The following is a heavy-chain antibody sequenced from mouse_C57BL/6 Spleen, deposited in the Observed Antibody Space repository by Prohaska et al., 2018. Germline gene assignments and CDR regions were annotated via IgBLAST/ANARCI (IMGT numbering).Heavy chain of an antibody. Sequence: HGKSLEWIGDINPNNGGTSYNQKFKGKATLTVDKSSSTAYMELRSLTSEDSAVYYCARRRVHYYGSSPYYFDYWGQGTTLTVSS. V-gene: IGHV1-26*01. D-gene: IGHD1-1*01. J-gene: IGHJ2*01. CDR3: ARRRVHYYGSSPYYFDY. CDR2: INPNNGGT.